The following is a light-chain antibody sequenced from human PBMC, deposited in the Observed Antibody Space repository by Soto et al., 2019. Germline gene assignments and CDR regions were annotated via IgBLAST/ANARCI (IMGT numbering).Light chain of an antibody. CDR1: QSINSN. CDR2: GAS. V-gene: IGKV3-15*01. J-gene: IGKJ4*01. CDR3: QQYNNWPPLT. Sequence: VMTQSPATLSVSPGERATLSCTASQSINSNLAWYQQRPGQAPRLLIYGASTRATGIPDRFSGSGSGTDFTLTISSLQSEDFAVYYCQQYNNWPPLTFGGGTKVDIK.